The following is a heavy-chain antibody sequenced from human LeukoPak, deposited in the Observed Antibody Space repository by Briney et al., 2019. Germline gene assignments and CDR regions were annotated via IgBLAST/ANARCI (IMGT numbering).Heavy chain of an antibody. Sequence: NPSQTLSLTCTVSGGSISSGGYYWSWVRQHPEKGLEWIGYIYYSGTAYYDPSLKSRVTMSVDTSKNQFSLKLSSVAAADTAVYYCARHYYDSSGYFYYFDYWGQGTLVTVSS. CDR2: IYYSGTA. CDR3: ARHYYDSSGYFYYFDY. D-gene: IGHD3-22*01. J-gene: IGHJ4*02. V-gene: IGHV4-31*03. CDR1: GGSISSGGYY.